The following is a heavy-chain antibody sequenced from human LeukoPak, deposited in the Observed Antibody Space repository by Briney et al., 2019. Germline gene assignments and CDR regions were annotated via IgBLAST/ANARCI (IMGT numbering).Heavy chain of an antibody. J-gene: IGHJ4*02. V-gene: IGHV4-39*07. CDR3: ARGRSLDY. CDR1: GGSMTNSTYY. Sequence: SETLSLTCTVSGGSMTNSTYYWGWIRQPPGKGLEWIGSIYYSGSTYYNPSLKSRVTISVDTSKNQFSLKLSSVTPADTAVYYCARGRSLDYWGEGTLVTVSS. CDR2: IYYSGST.